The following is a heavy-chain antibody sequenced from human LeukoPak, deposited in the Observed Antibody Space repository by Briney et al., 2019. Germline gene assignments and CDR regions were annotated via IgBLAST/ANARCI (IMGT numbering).Heavy chain of an antibody. CDR3: AKTALVPAATYYYYGMDV. CDR1: GFTFSSYG. D-gene: IGHD2-2*01. V-gene: IGHV3-30*18. J-gene: IGHJ6*02. CDR2: ISYDGSNK. Sequence: GGPLRLSCAASGFTFSSYGMHWVRQAPGKGLEWVAVISYDGSNKYYADSVKGRFTISRDNSKNTLYLQMNSLRAEDTAVYYCAKTALVPAATYYYYGMDVWGQGTTVTVSS.